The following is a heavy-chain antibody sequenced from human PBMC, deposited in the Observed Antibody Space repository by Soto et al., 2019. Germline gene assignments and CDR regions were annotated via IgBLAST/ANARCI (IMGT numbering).Heavy chain of an antibody. CDR1: GGTFSSYA. Sequence: EASVKVSCKASGGTFSSYAISWVRQAPGQGLEWMGGIIPIFGTANYAQKFQGRVTITADESTSTAYMELSSLRSEDTAVYYCARDRLIYSYGPDYYYYGMDVWGQGTTVTVSS. J-gene: IGHJ6*02. CDR3: ARDRLIYSYGPDYYYYGMDV. V-gene: IGHV1-69*13. CDR2: IIPIFGTA. D-gene: IGHD5-18*01.